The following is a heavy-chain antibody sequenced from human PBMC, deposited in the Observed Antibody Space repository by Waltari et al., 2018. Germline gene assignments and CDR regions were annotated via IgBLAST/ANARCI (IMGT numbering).Heavy chain of an antibody. Sequence: QVQLVQSGAEVKKPGSSVKVYCKASGGTFSSYAISWVRQAPGQGLEWMGRITPIFGTANYAQKFQGRVTITADKSTSTAYMELSSLRSEDTAVYYCARDHANIVVVIGAFDIWGQGTMVTVSS. CDR3: ARDHANIVVVIGAFDI. D-gene: IGHD2-21*01. J-gene: IGHJ3*02. V-gene: IGHV1-69*13. CDR1: GGTFSSYA. CDR2: ITPIFGTA.